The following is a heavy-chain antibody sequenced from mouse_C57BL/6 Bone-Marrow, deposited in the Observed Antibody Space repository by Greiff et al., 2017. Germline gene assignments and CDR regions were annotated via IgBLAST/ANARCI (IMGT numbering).Heavy chain of an antibody. D-gene: IGHD1-1*01. CDR2: IDPEDGDT. Sequence: EVQLQQSGAELVRPGASVKLSCTASGFNIQDYYMHWVKQRPEQGLEWIGRIDPEDGDTEYAPKFQGKATMTADTSSNTAYLQLSSLTSEDTAVYYCTTCGSSYPSDYWGQGTTLTVSS. CDR1: GFNIQDYY. CDR3: TTCGSSYPSDY. V-gene: IGHV14-1*01. J-gene: IGHJ2*01.